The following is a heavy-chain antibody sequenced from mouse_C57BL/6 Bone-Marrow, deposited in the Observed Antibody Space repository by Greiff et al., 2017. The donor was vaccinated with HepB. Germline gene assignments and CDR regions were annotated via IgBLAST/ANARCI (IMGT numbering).Heavy chain of an antibody. Sequence: EVQLQQSGAELVKPGASVKLSCTASGFNIKDYYMHWVKQRTEQGLEWIGRIDPEDGDTKYAPKFQGKATITADTSSNTAYLQLSSLTSEDTAVYYCAYRYGGSERFDYWGQGTTLTVSS. CDR2: IDPEDGDT. V-gene: IGHV14-2*01. J-gene: IGHJ2*01. D-gene: IGHD1-1*01. CDR1: GFNIKDYY. CDR3: AYRYGGSERFDY.